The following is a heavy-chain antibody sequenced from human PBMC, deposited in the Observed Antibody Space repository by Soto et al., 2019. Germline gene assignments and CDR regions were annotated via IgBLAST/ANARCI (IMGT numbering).Heavy chain of an antibody. CDR2: MNPNTGDT. CDR3: ARGDGYMFDY. Sequence: QVQLVQSGAEVKKPGASVKVSRKASGYTFISYDINWVRQATGQGLEWMGWMNPNTGDTGYAQKFQGRVTMTRNTSINTANLELSSLRSDDTAVYFCARGDGYMFDYWGQGTLVTVSS. CDR1: GYTFISYD. V-gene: IGHV1-8*01. D-gene: IGHD5-12*01. J-gene: IGHJ4*02.